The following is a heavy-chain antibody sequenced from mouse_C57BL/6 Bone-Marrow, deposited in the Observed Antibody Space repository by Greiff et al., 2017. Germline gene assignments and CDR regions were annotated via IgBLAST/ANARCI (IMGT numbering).Heavy chain of an antibody. V-gene: IGHV1-39*01. CDR2: INPNYGTT. J-gene: IGHJ2*01. Sequence: LVESGPELVKPGASVKISCKASGYSFTDYNMHWVKQSPGQSLEWIGVINPNYGTTSYNQKFKGKATLTVDQSSSTAYMQLKSLTSEDSAVYYCAITTVEYLDYGGRGTALTVSA. D-gene: IGHD1-1*01. CDR3: AITTVEYLDY. CDR1: GYSFTDYN.